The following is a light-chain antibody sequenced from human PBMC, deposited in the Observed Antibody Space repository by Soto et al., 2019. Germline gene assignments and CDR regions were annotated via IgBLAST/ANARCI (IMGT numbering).Light chain of an antibody. V-gene: IGKV1-5*01. CDR3: HQYNNYPRT. CDR1: QSISDW. Sequence: DIQMTQSPSTLSASVGDRVTITCRASQSISDWLAWYQQKPGKAPKLLIYDASSLEEGVPSRFSGSGSGTEFTLTINSLQPDDFATYYCHQYNNYPRTFGQGTKVDIK. CDR2: DAS. J-gene: IGKJ1*01.